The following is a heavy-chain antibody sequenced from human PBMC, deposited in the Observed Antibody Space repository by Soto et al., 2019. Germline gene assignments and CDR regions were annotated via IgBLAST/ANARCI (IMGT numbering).Heavy chain of an antibody. CDR3: ARAIRRGGRFDY. D-gene: IGHD3-10*01. CDR2: IYHRVTT. J-gene: IGHJ4*02. Sequence: QVQLQESGPGLVKPSETLSLTCTVSGGSISSYYWSWIRQPPGKGLEWIGYIYHRVTTNYSPTLMSRVTISADMPNNQFSLELSSVTAADTAVYYCARAIRRGGRFDYWGQGTLVTVSS. V-gene: IGHV4-59*01. CDR1: GGSISSYY.